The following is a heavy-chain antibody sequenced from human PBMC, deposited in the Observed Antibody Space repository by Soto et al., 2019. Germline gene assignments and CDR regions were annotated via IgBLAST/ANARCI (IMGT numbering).Heavy chain of an antibody. Sequence: SETLSLTCTVSGGSISSYYWSWIRQPPGKGLEWIGYIYYSGSTNYNPSLKSRVTISVDTSKNQFSLKLSSVTAADTAVYYCARARGRYFDRARYYYYCIDVWGRGTTVTVSS. CDR2: IYYSGST. D-gene: IGHD3-9*01. V-gene: IGHV4-59*01. J-gene: IGHJ6*02. CDR3: ARARGRYFDRARYYYYCIDV. CDR1: GGSISSYY.